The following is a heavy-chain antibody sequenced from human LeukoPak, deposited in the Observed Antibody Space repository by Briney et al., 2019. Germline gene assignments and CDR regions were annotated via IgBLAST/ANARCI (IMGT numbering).Heavy chain of an antibody. J-gene: IGHJ4*02. D-gene: IGHD1-26*01. CDR3: ARVLVGATTHFDY. CDR1: GGSISSYY. V-gene: IGHV4-59*12. CDR2: IYHSGST. Sequence: SETLSLTCTVSGGSISSYYWSWIRQPPGKGLEWIGSIYHSGSTYYNSSLKSRVTISVDTSKNQFSLKLSSVTAADTAVYYCARVLVGATTHFDYWGQGTLVTVSS.